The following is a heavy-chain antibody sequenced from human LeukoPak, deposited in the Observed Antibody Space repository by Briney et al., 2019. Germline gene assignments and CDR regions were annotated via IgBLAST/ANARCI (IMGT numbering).Heavy chain of an antibody. CDR3: ARDPGAFPYFFDC. Sequence: PGGSLRLSCAASGFTFNNYALTWVRKTPGKGLEFVSAISGDGVSPYYADSVRGRFTISRDNSKNTLYLQMNSLRVEDTAVYFCARDPGAFPYFFDCWGQGTLVTVSS. CDR2: ISGDGVSP. D-gene: IGHD4/OR15-4a*01. J-gene: IGHJ4*02. CDR1: GFTFNNYA. V-gene: IGHV3-23*01.